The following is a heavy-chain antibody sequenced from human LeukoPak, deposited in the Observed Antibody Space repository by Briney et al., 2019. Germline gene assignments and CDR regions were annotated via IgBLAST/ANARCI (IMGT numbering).Heavy chain of an antibody. D-gene: IGHD3-9*01. CDR2: ISSSSSYI. CDR3: AKWRLRYFDWLLDFDY. J-gene: IGHJ4*02. Sequence: GGSLRLSCAASGFTFSSYSMNWVRQAPGKGLEWVSSISSSSSYIYYADSVKGRFTISRDNSKNTLYLQMNSLRAEDTAVYYCAKWRLRYFDWLLDFDYWGQGTLVTVSS. CDR1: GFTFSSYS. V-gene: IGHV3-21*04.